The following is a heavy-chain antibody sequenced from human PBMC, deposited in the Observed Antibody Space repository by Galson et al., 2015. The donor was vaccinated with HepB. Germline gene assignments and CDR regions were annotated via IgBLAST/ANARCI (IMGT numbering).Heavy chain of an antibody. CDR3: ARALADGYNLNHFDY. D-gene: IGHD5-24*01. Sequence: SLRLSCAASGFTVSSNYMSWVRQAPGEGLEWVSVIYSGGSTYYADSVKGRFTISRGNSKNTLYLQMNSLRAEGTAVYYCARALADGYNLNHFDYWGQGTLVTVPS. CDR1: GFTVSSNY. CDR2: IYSGGST. J-gene: IGHJ4*02. V-gene: IGHV3-66*01.